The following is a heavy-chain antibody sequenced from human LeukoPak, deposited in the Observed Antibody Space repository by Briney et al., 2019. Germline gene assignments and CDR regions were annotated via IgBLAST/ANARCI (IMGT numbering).Heavy chain of an antibody. V-gene: IGHV4-34*01. CDR2: ISHSGST. CDR3: ARPFHSSGWYGGGEESSYYYYMDV. J-gene: IGHJ6*03. D-gene: IGHD6-19*01. CDR1: GGSFSDYY. Sequence: SETLSLTCAVSGGSFSDYYWSWIRQPPGEGLEWIGEISHSGSTYYNPALKSRVTISIDTSRNQFSLRLSSLTAADTAVYYCARPFHSSGWYGGGEESSYYYYMDVWGKGTTVTVSS.